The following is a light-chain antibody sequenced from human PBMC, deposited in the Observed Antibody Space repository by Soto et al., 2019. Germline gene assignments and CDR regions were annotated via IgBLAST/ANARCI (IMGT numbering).Light chain of an antibody. CDR2: GAS. Sequence: EIVLTQSPGTLSLSPGERATLSCRASQSVSSTYLAWFQQKPGQAPRLLIYGASSTATGIPDTFSGSGSGTDFTLTLTRLDPQHFAVYSCHQYRISPPSTFGQGTKVEIK. CDR1: QSVSSTY. V-gene: IGKV3-20*01. J-gene: IGKJ1*01. CDR3: HQYRISPPST.